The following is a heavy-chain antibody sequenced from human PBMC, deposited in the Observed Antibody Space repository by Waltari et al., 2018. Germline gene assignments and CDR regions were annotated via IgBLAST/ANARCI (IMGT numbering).Heavy chain of an antibody. V-gene: IGHV3-74*01. Sequence: EVQLVESGGGFFQPGGSLRLSCEASGFAFSNYWLHWVRQAPGRGLEWGSRISGDWTSISNADSVGGRFSISRDNYKNTVYLQIHSLRAEDTAVFYCARLMLSHPENGMDVWGQGTSVTVS. J-gene: IGHJ6*02. CDR1: GFAFSNYW. CDR3: ARLMLSHPENGMDV. D-gene: IGHD3-10*02. CDR2: ISGDWTSI.